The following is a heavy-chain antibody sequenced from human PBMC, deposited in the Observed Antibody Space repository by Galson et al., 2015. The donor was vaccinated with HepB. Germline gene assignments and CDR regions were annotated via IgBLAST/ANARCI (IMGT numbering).Heavy chain of an antibody. J-gene: IGHJ3*02. CDR1: GFTFDDYA. Sequence: SLRLSCAASGFTFDDYAMHWVRQAPGKGLEWVAGISWNGGSIDYAEFVKGRFTISRDNAKKSLFLQMNRLRPEDTALYYCVKDQRDNWNYVGFAFDIWGQGTMVTVSS. V-gene: IGHV3-9*01. CDR2: ISWNGGSI. D-gene: IGHD1-20*01. CDR3: VKDQRDNWNYVGFAFDI.